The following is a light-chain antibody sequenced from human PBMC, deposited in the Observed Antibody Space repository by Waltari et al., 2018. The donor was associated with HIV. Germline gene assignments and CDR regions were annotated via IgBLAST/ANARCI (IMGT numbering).Light chain of an antibody. Sequence: QSALTQPRSVSGSPGQSVTISCAGSPNNVGTYNYVSWYHQKSGEAPRLILYDVDQRPSGVPVRFSGARSGDTASLTISGLQAEDEGDFYCCSYGGSWSFVFGGGTRVTVL. CDR1: PNNVGTYNY. V-gene: IGLV2-11*01. CDR3: CSYGGSWSFV. CDR2: DVD. J-gene: IGLJ2*01.